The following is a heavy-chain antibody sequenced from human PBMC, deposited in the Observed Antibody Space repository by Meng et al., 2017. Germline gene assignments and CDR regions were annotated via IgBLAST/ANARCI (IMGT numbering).Heavy chain of an antibody. Sequence: AESLSLACAASGFTFSSYGMHWVRQAPGKGLEWVAVIWYDGSNKYYADSVKGRFTISRDNSKNTLYLQMNSLRAEDTAVYYCAKDLGGSYYYYGMDVWGQGTTVTVSS. J-gene: IGHJ6*02. CDR2: IWYDGSNK. V-gene: IGHV3-33*06. CDR1: GFTFSSYG. D-gene: IGHD1-26*01. CDR3: AKDLGGSYYYYGMDV.